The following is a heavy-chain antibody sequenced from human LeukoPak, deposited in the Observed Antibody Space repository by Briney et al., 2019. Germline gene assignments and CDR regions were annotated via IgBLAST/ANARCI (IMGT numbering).Heavy chain of an antibody. D-gene: IGHD3-22*01. CDR2: ISAYNGNT. Sequence: ASVKVSCKASGYTFTSYGISWVRQAPGQGLEWMGWISAYNGNTNYAQKLQGGVTMTTDTSTSTAYMELRSLRSDDTAVYYCARCGRSYYYDSSGYSDYWGQGTLVTVSS. CDR3: ARCGRSYYYDSSGYSDY. V-gene: IGHV1-18*01. CDR1: GYTFTSYG. J-gene: IGHJ4*02.